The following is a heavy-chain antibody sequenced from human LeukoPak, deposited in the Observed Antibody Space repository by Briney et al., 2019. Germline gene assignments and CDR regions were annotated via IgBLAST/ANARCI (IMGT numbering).Heavy chain of an antibody. CDR1: GGSFSGYY. CDR2: INHSGST. D-gene: IGHD6-13*01. J-gene: IGHJ5*02. CDR3: ARGREQLVPWFDP. V-gene: IGHV4-34*01. Sequence: SETLSLTCAVYGGSFSGYYWSWIRQPPGKGLEWIGEINHSGSTNYNPSLKSRVTISVDTSKNQFSLKLSSVTAADTAVYYCARGREQLVPWFDPWGQGTLVTVSS.